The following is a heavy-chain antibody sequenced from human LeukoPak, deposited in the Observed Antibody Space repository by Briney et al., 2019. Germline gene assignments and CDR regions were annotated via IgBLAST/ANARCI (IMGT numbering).Heavy chain of an antibody. J-gene: IGHJ4*02. CDR1: GSSITSINYY. CDR2: FYYSGRT. D-gene: IGHD3-10*01. V-gene: IGHV4-39*07. CDR3: ARTPSMVRGVKSFFDY. Sequence: SETLSLTCTVSGSSITSINYYWAWIRQPPGKGLEWIGSFYYSGRTYYNPSLKSRVTISVDTSKNQFSLKLSSVTAADTAVYYCARTPSMVRGVKSFFDYWGQGTLVTVSS.